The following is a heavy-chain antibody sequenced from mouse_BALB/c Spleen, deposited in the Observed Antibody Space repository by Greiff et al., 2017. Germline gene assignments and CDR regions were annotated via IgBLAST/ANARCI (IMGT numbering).Heavy chain of an antibody. V-gene: IGHV2-6-7*01. CDR3: ARGREYGNYWYFDV. CDR1: GFSLTGYG. CDR2: IWGDGST. D-gene: IGHD2-1*01. J-gene: IGHJ1*01. Sequence: VKLMESGPGLVAPSQSLSITCTVSGFSLTGYGVNWVRQPPGKGLEWLGMIWGDGSTDYNSALKSRLSISKDNSKSQVFLKMNSLQTDDTARYYCARGREYGNYWYFDVWGAGTTVTVSS.